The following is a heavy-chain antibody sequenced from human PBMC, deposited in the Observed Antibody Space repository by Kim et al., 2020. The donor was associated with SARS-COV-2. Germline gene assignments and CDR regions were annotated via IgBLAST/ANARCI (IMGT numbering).Heavy chain of an antibody. V-gene: IGHV4-4*07. CDR3: ARDRGVIAAAGSPFDY. CDR2: IYTSGST. D-gene: IGHD6-13*01. CDR1: GGSISSYY. J-gene: IGHJ4*02. Sequence: SETLSLTCTVSGGSISSYYWSWIRQPAGKGLEWIGRIYTSGSTNYNPSLKSRVTMSVDTSKNQFSLKLSSVTAADTAVYYCARDRGVIAAAGSPFDYWGQGTLVTVSS.